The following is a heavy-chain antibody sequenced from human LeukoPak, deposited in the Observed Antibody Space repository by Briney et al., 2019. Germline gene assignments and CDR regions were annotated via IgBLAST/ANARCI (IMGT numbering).Heavy chain of an antibody. V-gene: IGHV4-59*01. CDR1: GGSISSYY. CDR2: IYYSGST. J-gene: IGHJ6*02. CDR3: ARVTRAATYYYGMDV. Sequence: SETLSLTCTVSGGSISSYYWSWIRQPPGKGLEWIGYIYYSGSTNYNPSLKSRVTISVDTSKNQFSLKLSSVTAADTAVYYCARVTRAATYYYGMDVWGQGTTVTVSS. D-gene: IGHD2-21*02.